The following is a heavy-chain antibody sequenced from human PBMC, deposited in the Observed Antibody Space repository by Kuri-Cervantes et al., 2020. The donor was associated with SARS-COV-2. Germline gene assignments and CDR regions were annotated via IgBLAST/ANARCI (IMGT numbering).Heavy chain of an antibody. J-gene: IGHJ3*02. D-gene: IGHD5-24*01. CDR3: AKESRWDDAFDI. Sequence: GESLKISCAASGFSFSSFGIHWVRQAPGKGLEWVAYIRYDGSNKYYADSVKGRFTISRDISKSTLYLQMNSLRAEDTAVYYCAKESRWDDAFDIWGLGTMVTVSS. CDR2: IRYDGSNK. V-gene: IGHV3-30*02. CDR1: GFSFSSFG.